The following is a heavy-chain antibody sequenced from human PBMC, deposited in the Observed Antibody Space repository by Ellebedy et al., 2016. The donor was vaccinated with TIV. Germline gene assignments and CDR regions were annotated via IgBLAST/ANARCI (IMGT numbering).Heavy chain of an antibody. V-gene: IGHV1-8*03. Sequence: ASVKVSCKASGYTFTSYDINWVRQATGQGLEWMGWMNPNSGNTGYAQKFQGRVTITRNTYISTAYMELNSLRSEDTAVYYCARGRDNSWYYWGQGTLVTVSS. CDR1: GYTFTSYD. CDR2: MNPNSGNT. D-gene: IGHD6-13*01. J-gene: IGHJ4*02. CDR3: ARGRDNSWYY.